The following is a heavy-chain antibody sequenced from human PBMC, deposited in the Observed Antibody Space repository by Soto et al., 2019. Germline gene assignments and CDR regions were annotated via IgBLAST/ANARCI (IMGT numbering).Heavy chain of an antibody. V-gene: IGHV4-31*03. J-gene: IGHJ6*02. CDR1: GGSISSGGDY. CDR2: IYDRGST. CDR3: ARDGRRYGSGVYGTDV. D-gene: IGHD3-10*01. Sequence: QVQLQESGPGLVKPSQTLSLTCTVSGGSISSGGDYWSWIRQPPGKGLEWIGYIYDRGSTYYNQSLKSRVTTSVDTSKNQFSLKLSSVTAADTALYYCARDGRRYGSGVYGTDVWGQGTTVHVSS.